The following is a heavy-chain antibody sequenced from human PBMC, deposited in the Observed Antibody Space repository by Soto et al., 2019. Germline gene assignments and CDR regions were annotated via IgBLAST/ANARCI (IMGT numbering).Heavy chain of an antibody. Sequence: GGSLRLSCAASGFTFSNAWMSWVRQAPGKGLEWVGRIKSKTDGGTTDYAAPVKGRFTISRDDSKNTLYLQMNSLKTEDTAVYYCTTEFGGSSSITFDIWGQGTMVTVSS. CDR2: IKSKTDGGTT. J-gene: IGHJ3*02. CDR1: GFTFSNAW. V-gene: IGHV3-15*01. CDR3: TTEFGGSSSITFDI. D-gene: IGHD6-6*01.